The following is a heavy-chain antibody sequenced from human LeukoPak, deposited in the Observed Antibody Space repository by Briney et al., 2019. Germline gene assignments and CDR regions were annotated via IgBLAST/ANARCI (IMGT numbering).Heavy chain of an antibody. Sequence: GASVKVSCTASGGTFSSYVISWVRQAPGQGLEWMGGIIPIFGTANYAQKFQGRVTITADESTSTAYMELSSLRSEDTAVYYCARESTLRQQLVRDGYFDYWGQGTLVTVSA. V-gene: IGHV1-69*13. CDR1: GGTFSSYV. D-gene: IGHD6-13*01. CDR3: ARESTLRQQLVRDGYFDY. CDR2: IIPIFGTA. J-gene: IGHJ4*02.